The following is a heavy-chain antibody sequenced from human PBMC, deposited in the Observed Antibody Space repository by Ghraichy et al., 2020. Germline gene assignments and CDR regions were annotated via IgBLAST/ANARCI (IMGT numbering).Heavy chain of an antibody. CDR2: IYTSGST. J-gene: IGHJ6*02. D-gene: IGHD2-21*02. V-gene: IGHV4-4*09. Sequence: SETLSLTCTVSGGSISSYYWSWIRQPPGKGLEWIGYIYTSGSTNYNPSLKSRVTISVDTSKNQFSLKLSSVTAADTAVYYCARLPLAYCGGDCYSGGYGMDVWGQGTTVTVSS. CDR1: GGSISSYY. CDR3: ARLPLAYCGGDCYSGGYGMDV.